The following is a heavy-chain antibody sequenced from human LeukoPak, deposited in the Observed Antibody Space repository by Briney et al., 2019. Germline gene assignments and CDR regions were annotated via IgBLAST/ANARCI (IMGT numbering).Heavy chain of an antibody. CDR2: ISSSGGYI. V-gene: IGHV3-21*01. Sequence: GGSLRLSCAASGFTFSSYSMNWVRQAPGKGLEWVSSISSSGGYIYYADSVKGRFTVSRDNAKNSLFLQMNSLKAEDTTVYYCARGGYFDYWGQGTLVTVSS. CDR3: ARGGYFDY. J-gene: IGHJ4*02. CDR1: GFTFSSYS.